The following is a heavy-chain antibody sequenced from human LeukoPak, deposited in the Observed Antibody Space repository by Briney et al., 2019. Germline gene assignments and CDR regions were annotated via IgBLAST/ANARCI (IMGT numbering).Heavy chain of an antibody. Sequence: SETLSLTCAVYGGSFSGYYWSWIRQPPGKGLEWIGEINHSGSTKYNPSLKSRVTIPVAPSKSQFSLKLSSVTAADTAVYYCAGGLYSSSAGFDYWGQGTLVTVSS. CDR3: AGGLYSSSAGFDY. J-gene: IGHJ4*02. V-gene: IGHV4-34*01. D-gene: IGHD6-6*01. CDR1: GGSFSGYY. CDR2: INHSGST.